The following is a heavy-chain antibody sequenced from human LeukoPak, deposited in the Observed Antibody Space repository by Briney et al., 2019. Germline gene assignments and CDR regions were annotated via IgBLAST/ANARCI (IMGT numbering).Heavy chain of an antibody. CDR2: IYYSGST. CDR3: ARDVVIAARLNWFDP. J-gene: IGHJ5*02. V-gene: IGHV4-39*06. Sequence: SETLSLTCHVSGCPISSSRYYWGWIRQPPGKGLEWIGSIYYSGSTYYHPSLKSRVPISVDTFKNQFALKLSSVTAADTAGYYCARDVVIAARLNWFDPSGQGALVTVSS. CDR1: GCPISSSRYY. D-gene: IGHD6-25*01.